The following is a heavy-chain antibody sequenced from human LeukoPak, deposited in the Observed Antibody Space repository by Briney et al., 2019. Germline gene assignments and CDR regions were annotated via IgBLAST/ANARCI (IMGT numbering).Heavy chain of an antibody. Sequence: PSETLSLTCTVSGGSISSGDYYWSWIRQPPGKGLEWIGHIYYSGSPYYNPPLKSRVTISVDTSKDQFSLKLSSVTAADTAVYFCARETGLYYFDYWGQGTLVTVSS. CDR2: IYYSGSP. CDR1: GGSISSGDYY. CDR3: ARETGLYYFDY. V-gene: IGHV4-30-4*01. D-gene: IGHD1-14*01. J-gene: IGHJ4*02.